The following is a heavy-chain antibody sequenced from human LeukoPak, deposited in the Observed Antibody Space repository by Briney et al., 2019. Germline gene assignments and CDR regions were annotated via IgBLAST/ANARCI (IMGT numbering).Heavy chain of an antibody. Sequence: QPGRSLRLSCTASGFTFGDYAVSWFRQAPGKGLEWIGFIRSQIYGGTPEYAASVKGRFTISRNDSKSIASLHMDSLKTEDTAVYYCTRWDGTEIDYWGQGTLVTVS. CDR1: GFTFGDYA. J-gene: IGHJ4*02. CDR3: TRWDGTEIDY. V-gene: IGHV3-49*03. D-gene: IGHD1-26*01. CDR2: IRSQIYGGTP.